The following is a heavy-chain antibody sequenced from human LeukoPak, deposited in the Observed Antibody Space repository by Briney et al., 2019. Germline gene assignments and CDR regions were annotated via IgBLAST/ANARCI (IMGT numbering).Heavy chain of an antibody. CDR3: ARDQYDTWSRRGNFDS. D-gene: IGHD3-3*01. CDR1: GFTFNSYG. V-gene: IGHV3-30*03. J-gene: IGHJ4*02. CDR2: ISYDGSNK. Sequence: GRSLRLSCAASGFTFNSYGMHWVRQAPGKGLEWVAVISYDGSNKYYADSVKGRFTISRDNTKNSLYQQMNSLRAEDTAVFYCARDQYDTWSRRGNFDSWGQGTLVIVSS.